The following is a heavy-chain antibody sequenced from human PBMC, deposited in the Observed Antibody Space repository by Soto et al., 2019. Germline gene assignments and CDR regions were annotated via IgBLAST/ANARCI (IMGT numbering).Heavy chain of an antibody. CDR2: INHRGST. CDR1: GGSFSGYY. V-gene: IGHV4-34*01. D-gene: IGHD6-6*01. Sequence: LSLTCAVYGGSFSGYYWSWIRQPPGKGLEWIGEINHRGSTNYNPSLKSRVTVSVDTSKNQFSLKLSSVTAADTAVYYCARSGVAARGTTSFDDWGQGTLVTVSS. CDR3: ARSGVAARGTTSFDD. J-gene: IGHJ4*02.